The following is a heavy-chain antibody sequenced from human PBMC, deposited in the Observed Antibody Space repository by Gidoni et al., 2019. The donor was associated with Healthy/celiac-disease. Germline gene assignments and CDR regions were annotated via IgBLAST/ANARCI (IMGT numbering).Heavy chain of an antibody. CDR3: AKDLIFGYSGSYEGYFDY. D-gene: IGHD1-26*01. Sequence: WVAFIRYDGSNKYYADSVKGRFTISRDNSKNTLYLQMNSLRAEDTAVYYCAKDLIFGYSGSYEGYFDYWAQGTLVTVSS. J-gene: IGHJ4*02. CDR2: IRYDGSNK. V-gene: IGHV3-30*02.